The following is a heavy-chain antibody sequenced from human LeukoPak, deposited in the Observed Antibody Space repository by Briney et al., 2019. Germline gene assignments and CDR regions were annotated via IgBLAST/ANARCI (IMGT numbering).Heavy chain of an antibody. CDR1: GFTFSSYW. CDR2: IKQDGSEK. V-gene: IGHV3-7*01. CDR3: AREEKDIVLMAYAGDAFDI. Sequence: GGSLRLSCAASGFTFSSYWMSWVRQAPGKGLEWVANIKQDGSEKYYVDSVKGRFTISRDNAKNSLYLQMNSLRAEDTAVYYCAREEKDIVLMAYAGDAFDIWGQGTMVTVSS. J-gene: IGHJ3*02. D-gene: IGHD2-8*01.